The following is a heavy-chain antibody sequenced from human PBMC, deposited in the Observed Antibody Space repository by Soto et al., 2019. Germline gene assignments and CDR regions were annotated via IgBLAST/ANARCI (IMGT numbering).Heavy chain of an antibody. CDR3: AKDFRGKPKIPTGIADY. Sequence: GGSLRLSCAASGFTFDDYAMHWVRQAPGKGLEWVSGISWNSGSIGYADFVKGRFTISRDNAKNSLYLQMNSLRAEDTALYYCAKDFRGKPKIPTGIADYWGQGTLVTVSS. V-gene: IGHV3-9*01. J-gene: IGHJ4*02. CDR2: ISWNSGSI. CDR1: GFTFDDYA. D-gene: IGHD6-13*01.